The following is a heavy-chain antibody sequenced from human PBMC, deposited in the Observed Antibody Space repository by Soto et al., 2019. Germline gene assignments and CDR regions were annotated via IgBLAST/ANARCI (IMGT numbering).Heavy chain of an antibody. CDR1: GFTFSSYW. CDR2: IKQDGSEK. CDR3: ARDGPLPNWGPFDY. Sequence: GGSLRLSCAASGFTFSSYWMSWVRQAPGKGLEWVANIKQDGSEKYYVDSVKGRFTISRDNAKNSLYPQMNSLRAEDTAVYYCARDGPLPNWGPFDYWGQGTLVTVSS. D-gene: IGHD7-27*01. J-gene: IGHJ4*02. V-gene: IGHV3-7*03.